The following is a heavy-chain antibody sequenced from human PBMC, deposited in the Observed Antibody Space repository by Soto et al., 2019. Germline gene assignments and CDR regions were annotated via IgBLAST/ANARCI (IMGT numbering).Heavy chain of an antibody. J-gene: IGHJ5*02. Sequence: QLQLQESGPGLVKPSETLSLTCTVSGGSISSSSYYWGWIRQPPGKGLEWIGSIYYSGSTYYNPSLKSRVTISVDTSKNQFSLKLSSVTAADTAVYYCARRPSVAGIRWFDPWGQGTLVTVSS. D-gene: IGHD6-19*01. CDR1: GGSISSSSYY. CDR3: ARRPSVAGIRWFDP. CDR2: IYYSGST. V-gene: IGHV4-39*01.